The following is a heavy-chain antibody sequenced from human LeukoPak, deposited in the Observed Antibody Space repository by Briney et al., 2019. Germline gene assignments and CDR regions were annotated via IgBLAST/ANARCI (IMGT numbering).Heavy chain of an antibody. CDR2: ISGSGGST. CDR1: GFTFSSYA. J-gene: IGHJ4*02. Sequence: PGGSLRLSCAASGFTFSSYAMSWVRQAPGKGLEWVSAISGSGGSTYYADSVKGRFTISRDNSKNTLYLQMNSLRAEDTAVYYCAKRYCSSTSCYYDYWGQGTLVTVSA. V-gene: IGHV3-23*01. D-gene: IGHD2-2*01. CDR3: AKRYCSSTSCYYDY.